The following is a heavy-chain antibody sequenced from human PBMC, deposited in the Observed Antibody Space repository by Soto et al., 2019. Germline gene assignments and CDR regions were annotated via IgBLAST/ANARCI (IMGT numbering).Heavy chain of an antibody. Sequence: QVQLVQSGAEVKKPGASVKVSCKASGYTFTSNDIYWLRQAPGQGPEWMGWMNPKSGEARYAEKFQDRLIMTRDTSITTAYMELTSLTSEDTAVYYCARGRPGGGVKRSWFDPWGQGTLVTVSS. V-gene: IGHV1-8*01. CDR3: ARGRPGGGVKRSWFDP. CDR1: GYTFTSND. D-gene: IGHD2-8*02. CDR2: MNPKSGEA. J-gene: IGHJ5*02.